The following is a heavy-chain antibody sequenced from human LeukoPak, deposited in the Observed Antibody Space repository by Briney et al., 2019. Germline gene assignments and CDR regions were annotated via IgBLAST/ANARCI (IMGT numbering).Heavy chain of an antibody. D-gene: IGHD5-24*01. CDR2: IYHTGPT. CDR3: ARVGGMTTINNDAFDI. CDR1: GGSIKPYY. J-gene: IGHJ3*02. Sequence: PSETLSLTCTVSGGSIKPYYWNWIRQSPGKGLQWIGYIYHTGPTNYNPSLKGRVTISLDTSKNQFSLKLTSVTAADTAIYYCARVGGMTTINNDAFDIWGQGTMVTVSS. V-gene: IGHV4-59*01.